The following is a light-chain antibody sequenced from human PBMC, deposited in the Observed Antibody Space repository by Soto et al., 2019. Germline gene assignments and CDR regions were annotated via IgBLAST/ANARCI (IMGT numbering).Light chain of an antibody. CDR3: QQYNDYPWT. J-gene: IGKJ1*01. CDR2: KAS. Sequence: DIQMTQSPSTLSASVGDRVTITCRASQSISSWLAWYQQKPEKAPKLLIYKASSLESGVPSRFSGSGSGTEFTLTIINLQPDDFATYYCQQYNDYPWTFGQGTKVDIK. CDR1: QSISSW. V-gene: IGKV1-5*03.